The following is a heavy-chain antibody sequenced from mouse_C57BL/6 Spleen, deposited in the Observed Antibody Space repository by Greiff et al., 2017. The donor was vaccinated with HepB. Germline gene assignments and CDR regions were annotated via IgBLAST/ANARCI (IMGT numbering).Heavy chain of an antibody. CDR2: INPNNGGT. J-gene: IGHJ4*01. Sequence: VQLQQSGPELVKPGDSVKISCKASGYTFTDYYMNWVKQSPGKSLEWIGDINPNNGGTSYNQTFKGKATLTVDKSSSTAYMELRSLTSEDSAVYYCESLITTVVGYAMDYWGQGTSVTVSS. CDR1: GYTFTDYY. D-gene: IGHD1-1*01. CDR3: ESLITTVVGYAMDY. V-gene: IGHV1-26*01.